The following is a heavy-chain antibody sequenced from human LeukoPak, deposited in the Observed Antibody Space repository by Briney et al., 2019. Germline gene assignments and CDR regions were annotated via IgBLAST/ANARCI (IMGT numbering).Heavy chain of an antibody. V-gene: IGHV3-9*01. Sequence: GGSLRLSCAASGFTFDNYAMHWVRQAPGKGLEWLSIISWNSGYIGYGDSVKGRFTISRDNAKKSLDLQMNSLRAEDTAFYYCAKVRGTYSSGYFFDYWGQGTLVTVSS. CDR3: AKVRGTYSSGYFFDY. J-gene: IGHJ4*02. CDR1: GFTFDNYA. D-gene: IGHD6-19*01. CDR2: ISWNSGYI.